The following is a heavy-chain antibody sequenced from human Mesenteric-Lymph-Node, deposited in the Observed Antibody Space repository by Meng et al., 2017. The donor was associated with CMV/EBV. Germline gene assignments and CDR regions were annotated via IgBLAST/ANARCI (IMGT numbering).Heavy chain of an antibody. J-gene: IGHJ4*02. V-gene: IGHV3-21*01. CDR1: GFTFRTSS. CDR3: ARDDGWEPLGY. Sequence: GESLKISCAASGFTFRTSSMSWVRQAPGKGLEWVSSINFSSDYIYYADSVKGRFTISRDNAKNSLYPQMSSLRAEDTAVYYCARDDGWEPLGYWGQGTLVTVSS. CDR2: INFSSDYI. D-gene: IGHD1-26*01.